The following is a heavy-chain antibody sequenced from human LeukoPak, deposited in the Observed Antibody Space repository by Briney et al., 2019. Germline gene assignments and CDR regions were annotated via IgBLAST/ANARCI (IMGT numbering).Heavy chain of an antibody. CDR2: ISSSSSYI. D-gene: IGHD2-21*01. V-gene: IGHV3-21*01. CDR3: ARDSVIPSV. J-gene: IGHJ4*02. Sequence: GGSLRLSCAASGFAFSSYSMNWVRQGPGRGLEWVSSISSSSSYIYYADSVKGRFTISRDNAQNSLYLQMNSLRAEDTAVYYCARDSVIPSVWGQGTLVTVSS. CDR1: GFAFSSYS.